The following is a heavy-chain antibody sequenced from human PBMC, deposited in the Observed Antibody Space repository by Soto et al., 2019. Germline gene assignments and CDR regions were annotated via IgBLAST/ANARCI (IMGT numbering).Heavy chain of an antibody. V-gene: IGHV1-69*13. J-gene: IGHJ6*02. CDR1: GGTFSSYA. Sequence: SVKVSCKASGGTFSSYAISWVRQAPGEGLEWMGGIIPIFGTADYAQKFQGRVTITADESTSTAFMELSSLRADDTAVYYCARDHGNGWYSSGWYGLGGDYYYYVMDVWGQGTTVTVSS. CDR3: ARDHGNGWYSSGWYGLGGDYYYYVMDV. CDR2: IIPIFGTA. D-gene: IGHD6-19*01.